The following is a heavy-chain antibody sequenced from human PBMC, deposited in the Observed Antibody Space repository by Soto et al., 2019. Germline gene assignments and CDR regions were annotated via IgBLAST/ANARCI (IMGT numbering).Heavy chain of an antibody. CDR3: SRRAPAGFDP. CDR2: IKYSGTT. CDR1: GGSFGSSAYY. Sequence: PSETLSLTCAVSGGSFGSSAYYGGWFRQAPGKGLEGIGSIKYSGTTYYNPSLKSRVTITVDTSKNHFSLKLSSVTAADTALYYCSRRAPAGFDPWGQGTLVTVSS. J-gene: IGHJ5*02. V-gene: IGHV4-39*02.